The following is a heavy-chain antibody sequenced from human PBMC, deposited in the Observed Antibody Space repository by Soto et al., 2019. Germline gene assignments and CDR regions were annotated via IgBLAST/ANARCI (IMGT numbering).Heavy chain of an antibody. CDR1: GGAVSSGTYY. CDR3: TRGPPRVQWFDP. J-gene: IGHJ5*02. Sequence: SETLSLTCTVSGGAVSSGTYYWSWIRQPPGKGLEWIGHIYFTGSTNYNPSLKSRVTMSLDTSRNQFSLKLSSVTAADTAVYYCTRGPPRVQWFDPWGLGTLVPVSS. CDR2: IYFTGST. V-gene: IGHV4-61*01.